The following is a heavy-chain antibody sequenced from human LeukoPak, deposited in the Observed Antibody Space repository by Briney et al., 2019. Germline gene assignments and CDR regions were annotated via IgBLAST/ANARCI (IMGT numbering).Heavy chain of an antibody. V-gene: IGHV4-4*07. D-gene: IGHD5-24*01. CDR1: GGSISSYY. J-gene: IGHJ4*02. CDR2: IYTNGST. Sequence: PSETLSLTCTVSGGSISSYYWSWIRQPAGKGLGWIGRIYTNGSTNYNPPLKSQVTMSVDTSKNQFSLKLSSVTAADTAVYYCAGDNGYNYSLLFWGQGTLVTVSS. CDR3: AGDNGYNYSLLF.